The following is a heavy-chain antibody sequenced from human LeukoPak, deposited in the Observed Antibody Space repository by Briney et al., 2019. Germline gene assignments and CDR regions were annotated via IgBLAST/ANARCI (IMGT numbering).Heavy chain of an antibody. J-gene: IGHJ6*03. CDR1: GYTFTSYD. CDR2: MNPNSGNT. D-gene: IGHD2-21*02. CDR3: ARRCGGDCYYYYYYYMDV. V-gene: IGHV1-8*01. Sequence: EASVKVSCKASGYTFTSYDINWVRQATGQGLEWMGWMNPNSGNTGYAQKLQGRVTMTRNTSISTAYMELSSLRSEDTAVYYCARRCGGDCYYYYYYYMDVWGKGTTVTVSS.